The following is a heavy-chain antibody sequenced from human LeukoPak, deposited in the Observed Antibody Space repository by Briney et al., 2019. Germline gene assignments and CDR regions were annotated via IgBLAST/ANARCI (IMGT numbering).Heavy chain of an antibody. CDR3: ARYGYNYGLDY. J-gene: IGHJ4*02. CDR1: GFTFGSSW. D-gene: IGHD5-24*01. Sequence: GGSLRLSCAASGFTFGSSWMSWVRQVPGKGLEWVANIKPDGSEEYYVDSLKGRFTISRDNAKNSLYLQMNSLRAEDTAVYYCARYGYNYGLDYWGQGTLVTVSS. CDR2: IKPDGSEE. V-gene: IGHV3-7*01.